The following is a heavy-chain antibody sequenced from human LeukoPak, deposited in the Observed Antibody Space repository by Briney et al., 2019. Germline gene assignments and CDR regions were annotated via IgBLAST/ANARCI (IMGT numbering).Heavy chain of an antibody. Sequence: SVKVSCKASGGTFSSDAISWVRQAPGQGLEWMGGIIPIFGTANYAQKFQGRVTITTDESTSTAYMELSSLRSEDTAVYYCARGDSIDNWFDPWGQGTLVTVSS. D-gene: IGHD3-3*02. J-gene: IGHJ5*02. CDR3: ARGDSIDNWFDP. V-gene: IGHV1-69*05. CDR1: GGTFSSDA. CDR2: IIPIFGTA.